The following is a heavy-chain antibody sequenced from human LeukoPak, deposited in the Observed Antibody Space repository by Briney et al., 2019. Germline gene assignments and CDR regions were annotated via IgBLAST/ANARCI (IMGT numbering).Heavy chain of an antibody. Sequence: EASVKASCKASGGTFSSYAISWVRQAPGQGLEWMGGIIPIFGTANYAQKFQGRVTITADESTSTAYMELSSLRSEDTAVYYCATCYYYDSSGYSFWGQGTLVTVSS. CDR1: GGTFSSYA. CDR3: ATCYYYDSSGYSF. V-gene: IGHV1-69*13. J-gene: IGHJ4*02. D-gene: IGHD3-22*01. CDR2: IIPIFGTA.